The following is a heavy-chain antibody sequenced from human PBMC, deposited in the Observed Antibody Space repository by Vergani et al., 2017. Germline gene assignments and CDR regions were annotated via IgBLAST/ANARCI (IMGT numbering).Heavy chain of an antibody. V-gene: IGHV3-30*18. CDR3: AKEFLEPGNYCSGGSCKRGGDAFDI. Sequence: QVQLVESGGGVVQPGRSLRLSCAASGFTFSSYGMHWVRQAPGKGLEWVAVISYDGSNKYYVDSVKCRFTISRDNSKNTLYRQMNSLRADDTAVYYCAKEFLEPGNYCSGGSCKRGGDAFDIWGQGTMVTVSS. CDR2: ISYDGSNK. D-gene: IGHD2-15*01. CDR1: GFTFSSYG. J-gene: IGHJ3*02.